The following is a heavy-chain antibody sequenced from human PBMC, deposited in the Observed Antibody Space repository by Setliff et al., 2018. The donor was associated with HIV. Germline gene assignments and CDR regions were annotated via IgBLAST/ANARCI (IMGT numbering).Heavy chain of an antibody. CDR1: GFTFSSYG. CDR3: ARDPGVPAAIAYYYYYYMDV. D-gene: IGHD2-2*01. V-gene: IGHV3-33*08. Sequence: GSLRLSCAASGFTFSSYGMHWVRQAPGKGLEWVAVIWYDGSNKYYADSVKGRFTISRDNSKNTLYLQMNSLRAEDTAVYYCARDPGVPAAIAYYYYYYMDVWGKGTTVTVSS. J-gene: IGHJ6*03. CDR2: IWYDGSNK.